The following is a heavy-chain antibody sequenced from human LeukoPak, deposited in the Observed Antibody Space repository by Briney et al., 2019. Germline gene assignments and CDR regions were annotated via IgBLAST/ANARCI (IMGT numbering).Heavy chain of an antibody. CDR1: GGSISSSTYF. D-gene: IGHD1-1*01. Sequence: SETLSLTCTVSGGSISSSTYFWGWIRQPPGKGLEWIGTIYYGGSTYYNPSLKSRVTISVDVSKNQCSLKVTSVTAVDTALYYCARHSRAGAQLAWFNPWGQGTLVTVSS. J-gene: IGHJ5*02. CDR2: IYYGGST. CDR3: ARHSRAGAQLAWFNP. V-gene: IGHV4-39*01.